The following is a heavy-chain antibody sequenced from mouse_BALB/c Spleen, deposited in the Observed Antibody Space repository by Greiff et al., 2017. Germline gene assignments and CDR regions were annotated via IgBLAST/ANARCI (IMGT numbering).Heavy chain of an antibody. V-gene: IGHV5-17*02. CDR3: ARRATATSYYFDY. CDR2: ISSGSSTI. D-gene: IGHD1-2*01. Sequence: EVMLVESGGGLVQPGGSRKLSCAASGFTFSSFGMHWVRQAPEKGLEWVAYISSGSSTIYYADTVKGRFTISRDNPKNTLFLQMTSLRSEDTAMYYCARRATATSYYFDYWGQGTTLTVSS. CDR1: GFTFSSFG. J-gene: IGHJ2*01.